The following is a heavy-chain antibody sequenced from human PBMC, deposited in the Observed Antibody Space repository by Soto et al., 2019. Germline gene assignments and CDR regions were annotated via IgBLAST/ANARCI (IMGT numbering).Heavy chain of an antibody. D-gene: IGHD6-19*01. V-gene: IGHV5-51*01. CDR1: GYSFTSYW. CDR3: VRSAVAEADYYGMDV. Sequence: GESLKISCKGSGYSFTSYWIGWVRQMLGQGLEWMVIIYPGDSDTRDSPSFQCHVTISADKSTSIAYPQCSSLKASDPARYYCVRSAVAEADYYGMDVSGQGTT. J-gene: IGHJ6*01. CDR2: IYPGDSDT.